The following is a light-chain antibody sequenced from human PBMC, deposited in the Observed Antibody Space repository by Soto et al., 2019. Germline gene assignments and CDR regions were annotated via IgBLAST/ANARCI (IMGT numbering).Light chain of an antibody. J-gene: IGLJ2*01. CDR2: NNN. CDR1: GSNIGSNF. Sequence: QSALAQPPSASGTPGQRVTISCSGSGSNIGSNFVSWYQQLPRAAPKLLMYNNNQRPSGVPDRFSGSKSGTSASLAVSGLQSEDEADYYCAAWDNSLNGVVFGGGTQLTVL. CDR3: AAWDNSLNGVV. V-gene: IGLV1-44*01.